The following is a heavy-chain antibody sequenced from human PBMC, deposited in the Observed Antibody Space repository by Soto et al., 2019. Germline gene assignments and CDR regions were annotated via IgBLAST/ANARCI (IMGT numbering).Heavy chain of an antibody. D-gene: IGHD6-19*01. V-gene: IGHV3-48*01. J-gene: IGHJ5*02. CDR1: GFTFSSYS. Sequence: EVQLVESGGGLVQPGGSLRLSCAASGFTFSSYSMNWVRQAPGKGLEWVSYISSSSSTIYYADSVKGRFTISRDNAKNALYRQMNSLRAEDTAVYYCAREGSSGVNGLNWFDPWGQGTLVTVSS. CDR2: ISSSSSTI. CDR3: AREGSSGVNGLNWFDP.